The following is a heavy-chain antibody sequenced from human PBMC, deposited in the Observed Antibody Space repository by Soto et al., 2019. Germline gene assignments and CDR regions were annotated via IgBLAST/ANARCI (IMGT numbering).Heavy chain of an antibody. CDR1: GGTFSSYA. Sequence: QVQLVQSGAEVKKPGSSVKVSYKASGGTFSSYAMSWGRQAPGQGLEWMGVIIPIFGTANYAQRFQGRVKITADVSTNTAYMELTSLRSEDTAVYYCAREEGYDNFYGMDVWGQGTTVTVSS. J-gene: IGHJ6*02. CDR3: AREEGYDNFYGMDV. CDR2: IIPIFGTA. V-gene: IGHV1-69*01.